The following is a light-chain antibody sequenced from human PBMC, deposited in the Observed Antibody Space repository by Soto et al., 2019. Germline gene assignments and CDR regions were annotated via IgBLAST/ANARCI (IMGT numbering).Light chain of an antibody. CDR1: SSDVGGYNY. Sequence: QSVLSQPASVSRSPGQSIAISRTETSSDVGGYNYVSWYQQHPGKAPKLLLSEVSNRPSGVSDRFSGSKSGNTASLTISGLQTQDEADYYCSSFTSAYTFVFGTGTKVTVL. V-gene: IGLV2-14*01. CDR2: EVS. CDR3: SSFTSAYTFV. J-gene: IGLJ1*01.